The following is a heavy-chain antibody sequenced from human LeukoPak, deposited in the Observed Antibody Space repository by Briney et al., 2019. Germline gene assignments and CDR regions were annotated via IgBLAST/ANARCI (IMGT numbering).Heavy chain of an antibody. V-gene: IGHV3-30-3*01. CDR1: GFTFSSYA. CDR2: ISYDGSNK. CDR3: ARDSSGTDYYYGMDV. D-gene: IGHD1/OR15-1a*01. Sequence: GGSLRLSCAASGFTFSSYAMHWVRQAPGKGLEWVAAISYDGSNKYYADSVKGRFTISRDNSKNTLYLQMNSLRAEDTAVYYCARDSSGTDYYYGMDVWGQETTVTVSS. J-gene: IGHJ6*02.